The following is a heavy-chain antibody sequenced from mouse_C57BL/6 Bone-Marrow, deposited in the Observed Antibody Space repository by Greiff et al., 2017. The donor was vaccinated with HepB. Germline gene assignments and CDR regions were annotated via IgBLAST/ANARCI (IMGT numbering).Heavy chain of an antibody. D-gene: IGHD1-1*01. CDR3: ARTYYGSSYEGVYFDY. V-gene: IGHV3-8*01. CDR2: ISYSGST. J-gene: IGHJ2*01. Sequence: EVKLQESGPGLAKPSQTLSLTCSVTGYSITSDYWNWIRKFPGNKLEYMGYISYSGSTYYNPSLKSRISITRDTSKNQYYLQLNSVTTEDTATYYCARTYYGSSYEGVYFDYWGQGTTLTVSS. CDR1: GYSITSDY.